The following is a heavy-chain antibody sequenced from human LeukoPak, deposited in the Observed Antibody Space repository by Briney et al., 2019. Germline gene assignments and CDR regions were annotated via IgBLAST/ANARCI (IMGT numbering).Heavy chain of an antibody. CDR3: AKVQWDSGYYSVFSFDN. CDR1: GYTFTDFY. D-gene: IGHD5-12*01. Sequence: ASVKVSCKASGYTFTDFYIHWVRQAPGQGLGWMGWINPNSGGTNYAQKFQGRITVTMDTSISTAYMELSRLRSDDTAVYYCAKVQWDSGYYSVFSFDNWGQGTLVTVSS. V-gene: IGHV1-2*02. CDR2: INPNSGGT. J-gene: IGHJ4*02.